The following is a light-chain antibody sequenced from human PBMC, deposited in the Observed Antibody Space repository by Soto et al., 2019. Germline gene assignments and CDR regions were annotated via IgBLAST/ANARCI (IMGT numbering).Light chain of an antibody. J-gene: IGKJ4*01. CDR2: DAS. V-gene: IGKV1-33*01. CDR3: QQYDNLPPRLT. Sequence: DIQMTQSPSSLSASVGDRVTITCQASQDISNYLNWYQQKPGKAPKLLIYDASNLETGVPSRFSGSGSGTDFTFTISSLQPEDIATCYCQQYDNLPPRLTFGGGTKVEIK. CDR1: QDISNY.